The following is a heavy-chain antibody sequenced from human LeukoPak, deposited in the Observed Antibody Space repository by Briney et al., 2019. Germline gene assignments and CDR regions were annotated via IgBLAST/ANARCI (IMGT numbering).Heavy chain of an antibody. V-gene: IGHV1-69*04. CDR1: GGTFSSYA. CDR2: IIPILGIA. CDR3: ARDQQPQYSSASEYWFDP. D-gene: IGHD6-19*01. Sequence: SVKVSCKASGGTFSSYAISWVRQAPGQGLEWMGRIIPILGIANYAQKFQGRVTITADKSTSTAYMELSSLRSEDTAVYYCARDQQPQYSSASEYWFDPWGQGTLVTVSS. J-gene: IGHJ5*02.